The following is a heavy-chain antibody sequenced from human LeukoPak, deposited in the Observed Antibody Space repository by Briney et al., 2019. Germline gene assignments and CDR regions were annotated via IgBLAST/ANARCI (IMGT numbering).Heavy chain of an antibody. CDR3: AKATTVTLYYFDY. J-gene: IGHJ4*02. D-gene: IGHD4-17*01. V-gene: IGHV3-23*01. Sequence: PGGSLRLSCAASGFTFSSYAMSWVRQAPGKGLEWVSAISGSGGSTYYADSVKGRFTISRDNSKNTLYLQMNSLRAEDTAVFYCAKATTVTLYYFDYWGQGTLVTVSS. CDR1: GFTFSSYA. CDR2: ISGSGGST.